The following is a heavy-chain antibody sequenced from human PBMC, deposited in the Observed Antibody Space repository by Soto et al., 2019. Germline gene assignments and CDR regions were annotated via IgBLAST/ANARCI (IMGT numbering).Heavy chain of an antibody. D-gene: IGHD2-21*01. CDR1: GGSISSYY. Sequence: ETLSLTCTVSGGSISSYYWSWIRQPPGKVLEWIGYIYYSGSTNYNPSLKSRVTISIDTSKNQFSLKLSSVTAADTAVYYCAGPGEDGYNSWFDPWAEGTLVTVSS. CDR2: IYYSGST. V-gene: IGHV4-59*08. J-gene: IGHJ5*02. CDR3: AGPGEDGYNSWFDP.